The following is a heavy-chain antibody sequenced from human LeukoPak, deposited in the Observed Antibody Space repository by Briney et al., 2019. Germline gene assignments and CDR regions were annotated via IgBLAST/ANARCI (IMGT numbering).Heavy chain of an antibody. CDR1: GASISNYY. D-gene: IGHD3-22*01. J-gene: IGHJ3*02. CDR2: IFYSGST. V-gene: IGHV4-59*01. CDR3: AYLTTADAFDI. Sequence: SETLSLTCTVSGASISNYYWSWIRQPPGKGLEWIGNIFYSGSTNYNPSLKSRVTISVDTSKNQFSLKLSSVTAADTAVYYCAYLTTADAFDIWGQGTMVTVSS.